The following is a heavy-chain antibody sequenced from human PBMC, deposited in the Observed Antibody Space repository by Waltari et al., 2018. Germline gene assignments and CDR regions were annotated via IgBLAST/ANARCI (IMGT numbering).Heavy chain of an antibody. D-gene: IGHD3-3*02. CDR2: MSPSSGSR. CDR1: GSRFPDFD. Sequence: QVQLVPSGAEVKKTGASVKVPGKALGSRFPDFDFNWVGQAPGEGLGWLGWMSPSSGSRGYAQKFQGRVTMTTNTSISTAYMELSSLRSEDTAVYYCTRVSAAFYILFYWGQGTLVTVSS. V-gene: IGHV1-8*02. CDR3: TRVSAAFYILFY. J-gene: IGHJ4*02.